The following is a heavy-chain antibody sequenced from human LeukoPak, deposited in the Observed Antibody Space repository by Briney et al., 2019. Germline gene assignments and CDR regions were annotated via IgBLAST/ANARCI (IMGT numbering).Heavy chain of an antibody. CDR1: GGSISSYY. V-gene: IGHV4-4*07. J-gene: IGHJ4*02. CDR2: IYTSGST. Sequence: PSETLSLTCTVSGGSISSYYWSWIRQPAGKGLEWIGRIYTSGSTNYNPSLKSRVTMSVDTSKNQFSLKLSSVTAADTAVYYCARGSIAARQIYYFDYWGQGTLVTVCS. D-gene: IGHD6-6*01. CDR3: ARGSIAARQIYYFDY.